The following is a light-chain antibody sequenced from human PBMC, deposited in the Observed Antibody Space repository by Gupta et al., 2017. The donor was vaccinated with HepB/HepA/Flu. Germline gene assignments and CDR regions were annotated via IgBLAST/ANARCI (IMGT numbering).Light chain of an antibody. Sequence: EIVLTQSPDSLAVSLGEKATINCKSSQSTLYSSNNKNYLAWYQQKPGQPPKLLIYWASTRESGVPDRFSGSGSGTDFTLSISSLQAEDVAVYYCQQHYGTIPTFGQGTKVEIK. CDR3: QQHYGTIPT. V-gene: IGKV4-1*01. CDR2: WAS. CDR1: QSTLYSSNNKNY. J-gene: IGKJ1*01.